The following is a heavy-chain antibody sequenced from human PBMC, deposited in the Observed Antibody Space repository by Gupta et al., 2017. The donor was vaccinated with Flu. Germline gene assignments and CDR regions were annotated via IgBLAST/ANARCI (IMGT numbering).Heavy chain of an antibody. V-gene: IGHV1-24*01. D-gene: IGHD4-17*01. Sequence: CKVSGSSLSDFSLNWVRQAPGKGLEWMGSFDPEHGQTIYIENVQGRVTMTEDTSTDTGYMELSSLRSEDTAVYYCATNYGEGLLEFWGQGTRVTVSS. CDR2: FDPEHGQT. CDR3: ATNYGEGLLEF. J-gene: IGHJ4*02. CDR1: GSSLSDFS.